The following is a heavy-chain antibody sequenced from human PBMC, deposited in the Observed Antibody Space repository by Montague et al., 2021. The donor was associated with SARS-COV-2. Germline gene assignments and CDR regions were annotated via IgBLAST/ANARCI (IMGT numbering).Heavy chain of an antibody. CDR2: IYFNGHS. V-gene: IGHV4-39*01. Sequence: SETLSLICTVSGGSISISHYYCAWIRQPPGKGLEWIGSIYFNGHSYYNPSLKNRASISLDTSKNQYYLKLNSVAAADTAVYYCARQPPYQTGALDIWGQGTMVTVSS. CDR3: ARQPPYQTGALDI. J-gene: IGHJ3*02. D-gene: IGHD2-2*01. CDR1: GGSISISHYY.